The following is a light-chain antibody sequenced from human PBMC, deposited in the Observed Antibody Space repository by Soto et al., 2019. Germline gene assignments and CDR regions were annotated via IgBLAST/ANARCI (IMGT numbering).Light chain of an antibody. Sequence: EIVMTQSPATLSVSPGERATLSCRASQSISSNLAWYQQKPGQAPRLLIYGASTRATGIPARFSGSGSGTEFTLTISSLEPEDFAVYYCQQRSNWPPITFGQGTKVDI. CDR3: QQRSNWPPIT. V-gene: IGKV3-15*01. CDR2: GAS. J-gene: IGKJ1*01. CDR1: QSISSN.